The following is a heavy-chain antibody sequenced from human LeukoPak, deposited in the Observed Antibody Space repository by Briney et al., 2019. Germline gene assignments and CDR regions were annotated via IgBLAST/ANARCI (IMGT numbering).Heavy chain of an antibody. D-gene: IGHD2-21*02. CDR2: IYYSGST. Sequence: PSETLSLTCTVSGGSISSYYWSWIRQPPGKGLEWIGYIYYSGSTNYNPSLKSRVTISVDTSKSQFPLKLSSVTAADTAVYYCASCGGDCYTDDAFDIWGQGTMVTVSS. V-gene: IGHV4-59*08. CDR3: ASCGGDCYTDDAFDI. CDR1: GGSISSYY. J-gene: IGHJ3*02.